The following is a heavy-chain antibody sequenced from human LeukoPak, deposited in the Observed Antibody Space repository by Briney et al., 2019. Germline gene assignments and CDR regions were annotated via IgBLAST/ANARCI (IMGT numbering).Heavy chain of an antibody. CDR2: ISFDGGIE. Sequence: TGGSLRLSCAASGFTFSSYGMHWVRQTPGKGLEWVALISFDGGIEYYVDSVKGRFTISRDNSKNTLFLQMNSLRPEDTAVYYCAKDSDIAVAGSDDALDVWGQGTMVTVSS. D-gene: IGHD6-19*01. CDR1: GFTFSSYG. V-gene: IGHV3-30*18. J-gene: IGHJ3*01. CDR3: AKDSDIAVAGSDDALDV.